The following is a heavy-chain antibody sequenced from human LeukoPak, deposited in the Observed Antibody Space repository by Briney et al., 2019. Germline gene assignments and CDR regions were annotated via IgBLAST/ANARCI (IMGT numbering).Heavy chain of an antibody. D-gene: IGHD3-3*01. CDR2: IYYSGST. V-gene: IGHV4-59*01. Sequence: SETLSLTCTVSGGSISSYYWSWIRQPPGKGLEWIGYIYYSGSTNYNPSLKSRVTISVDTSKNQFSLKLSSVTAADTAMYYCARYEAYFDYWGQGTLVTVSS. J-gene: IGHJ4*02. CDR3: ARYEAYFDY. CDR1: GGSISSYY.